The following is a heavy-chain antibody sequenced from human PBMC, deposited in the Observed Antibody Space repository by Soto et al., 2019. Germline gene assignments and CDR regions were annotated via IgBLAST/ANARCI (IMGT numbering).Heavy chain of an antibody. CDR1: GFTFSSYA. CDR2: ISYDGSNK. V-gene: IGHV3-30-3*01. J-gene: IGHJ3*02. CDR3: ARDLPMIVVVTGAFDI. D-gene: IGHD3-22*01. Sequence: GGSLRLSCAASGFTFSSYAMHWVRQAPGKGLEWAAVISYDGSNKYYADSVKGRFTISRDNSKNTLYLQMNSLRAEDTAVYYCARDLPMIVVVTGAFDIWGQGTMVTVSS.